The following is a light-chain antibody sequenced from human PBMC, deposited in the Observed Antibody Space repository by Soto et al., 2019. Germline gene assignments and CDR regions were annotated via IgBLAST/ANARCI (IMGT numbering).Light chain of an antibody. Sequence: DIVMTQSPDSLAVSLGERATINCKSSQTVLDSSNNNDYLTWYQQKPGQPPKLLIYWASTREFGVPDRFSGSGSGTDFTLTISRLEPEDFAVYYCQQYGSSFGQGTRLEIK. CDR2: WAS. CDR3: QQYGSS. J-gene: IGKJ5*01. CDR1: QTVLDSSNNNDY. V-gene: IGKV4-1*01.